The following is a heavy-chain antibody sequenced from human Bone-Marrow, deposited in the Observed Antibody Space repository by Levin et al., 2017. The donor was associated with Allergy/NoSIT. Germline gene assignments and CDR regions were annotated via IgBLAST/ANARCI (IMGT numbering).Heavy chain of an antibody. J-gene: IGHJ4*02. CDR1: GFAFGDHW. CDR3: TGGSGTGDY. D-gene: IGHD3-3*01. Sequence: GESLKISCAAYGFAFGDHWMTWVRQAPGKGLEWVANIKQDGSDKYYVDSVKGRFTVSRDNAKNSLYLQMNSLRGEDTAVYYCTGGSGTGDYWGQGTLVTVSS. CDR2: IKQDGSDK. V-gene: IGHV3-7*04.